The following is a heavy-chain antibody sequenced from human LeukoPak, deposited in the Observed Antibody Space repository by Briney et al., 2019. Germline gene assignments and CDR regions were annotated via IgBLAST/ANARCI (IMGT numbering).Heavy chain of an antibody. V-gene: IGHV4-39*01. CDR2: TYYSGST. Sequence: SETLSLTCTVSGGSISSSSYYWGWIRQPPGKGLEWIGSTYYSGSTYYNPSLKSRVTISVDTSKNQFSLKLSSVTAADTAVYYCARLELGTEDAFDIWGQGTMGTVSS. CDR1: GGSISSSSYY. D-gene: IGHD7-27*01. J-gene: IGHJ3*02. CDR3: ARLELGTEDAFDI.